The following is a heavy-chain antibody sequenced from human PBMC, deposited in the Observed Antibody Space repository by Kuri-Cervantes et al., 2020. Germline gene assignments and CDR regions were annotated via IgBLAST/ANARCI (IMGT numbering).Heavy chain of an antibody. CDR3: ARYMVRGIYYGMDV. CDR2: IYSGGDT. CDR1: GFTVSSNY. J-gene: IGHJ6*02. Sequence: GESLKISCAASGFTVSSNYMSWVRQAPGKGLEWVSVIYSGGDTYYADSVKGRFTISRDSSKNTLFLQMNSLRADDTAVYYCARYMVRGIYYGMDVWGQGTTVTVSS. D-gene: IGHD3-10*01. V-gene: IGHV3-53*01.